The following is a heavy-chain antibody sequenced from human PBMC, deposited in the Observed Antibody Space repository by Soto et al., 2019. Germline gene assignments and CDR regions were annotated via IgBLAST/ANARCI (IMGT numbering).Heavy chain of an antibody. J-gene: IGHJ4*01. CDR2: VYWNNDK. Sequence: SGPTLVNPTQTLTLTCNFSGISLSSGGVGVGWIRQPPGKALEWLALVYWNNDKFYNPSLKSRLTITKDTPKNLVVLTMSDMDHVDTATYYCVNRVRSLVVEDEYNFGFWGQGTLV. D-gene: IGHD6-6*01. CDR1: GISLSSGGVG. CDR3: VNRVRSLVVEDEYNFGF. V-gene: IGHV2-5*01.